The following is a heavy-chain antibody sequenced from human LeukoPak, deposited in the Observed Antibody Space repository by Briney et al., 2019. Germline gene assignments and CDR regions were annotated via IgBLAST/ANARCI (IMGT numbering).Heavy chain of an antibody. CDR2: ISDDGSHK. CDR3: ARVQGFEGAFDI. CDR1: GFSIRNYD. J-gene: IGHJ3*02. Sequence: GGSLRLSCEASGFSIRNYDMYWVRLAPGKGLEWLALISDDGSHKYYSDSVKGRFTISRDNAKNSLYLQMNSLRAEDTAVYYCARVQGFEGAFDIWGQGTMVTVSS. V-gene: IGHV3-30*03. D-gene: IGHD3-16*01.